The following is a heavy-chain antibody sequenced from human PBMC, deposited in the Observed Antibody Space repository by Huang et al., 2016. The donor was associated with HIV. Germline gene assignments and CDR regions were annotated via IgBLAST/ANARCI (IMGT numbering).Heavy chain of an antibody. J-gene: IGHJ4*02. CDR3: ASQHIGAAATWF. D-gene: IGHD6-13*01. Sequence: QLQLQESGPGQVKPSETLSLTSIVSGDFISSTNYYWGWIRQSPGKGLEWVGSVYQSGSTNYNPSLKSRVTLSVDTSRNQFSLRLNSVTAADTAVYYCASQHIGAAATWFWGRGTQVAVSS. CDR1: GDFISSTNYY. V-gene: IGHV4-39*01. CDR2: VYQSGST.